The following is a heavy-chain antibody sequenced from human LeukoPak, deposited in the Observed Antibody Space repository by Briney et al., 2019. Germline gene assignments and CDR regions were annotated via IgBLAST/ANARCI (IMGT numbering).Heavy chain of an antibody. CDR1: GESFSDYY. CDR2: INHSGST. J-gene: IGHJ4*02. CDR3: ARAGFALAPHRGTPFDC. Sequence: PSETLSLTCAVYGESFSDYYWSWIRQPPGKGLEWIGEINHSGSTNYSPSLKSRVPISENTSKNQFSLKLTSVTAADTAVYYCARAGFALAPHRGTPFDCWGQGTLVTVSS. V-gene: IGHV4-34*01. D-gene: IGHD6-6*01.